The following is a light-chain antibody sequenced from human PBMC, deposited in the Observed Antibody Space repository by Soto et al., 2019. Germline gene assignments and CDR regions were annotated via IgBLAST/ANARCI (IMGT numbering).Light chain of an antibody. J-gene: IGKJ1*01. CDR2: GTS. CDR3: QQYVRSPPT. V-gene: IGKV3-20*01. CDR1: QSVTNNY. Sequence: EIVLTQSPGTLSLSPGERATLSCRASQSVTNNYLAWYQRKPGQPPRLLIYGTSYRSTDIPRRFSGSGSGTDFTLTITRLEPEDFAVYYCQQYVRSPPTFGQGTKVEIK.